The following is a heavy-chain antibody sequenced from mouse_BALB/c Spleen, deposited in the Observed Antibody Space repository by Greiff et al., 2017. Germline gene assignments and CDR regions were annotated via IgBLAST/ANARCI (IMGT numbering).Heavy chain of an antibody. CDR2: ISSGGSYT. D-gene: IGHD1-1*01. J-gene: IGHJ4*01. V-gene: IGHV5-9-4*01. Sequence: EVQLVESGGDLVKPGGSLKLSCAASGFTFSSYAMSWVRQSPEKRLEWVADISSGGSYTYYPDTVTGRFTISRANAKNTLYLEMSSLRSEDTAMYYCAWHYYGSPNYALDDWGQGTTVTVSS. CDR3: AWHYYGSPNYALDD. CDR1: GFTFSSYA.